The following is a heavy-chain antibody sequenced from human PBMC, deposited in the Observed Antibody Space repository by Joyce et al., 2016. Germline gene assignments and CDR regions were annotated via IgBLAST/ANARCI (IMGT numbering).Heavy chain of an antibody. CDR2: RDQDGSK. Sequence: EVQLVESGGGLVQPGGSLRLSCAASGFTFSNYWMNWVRQATGKGLEWVANRDQDGSKYYVDSVKGRFTISRDNAKNSLSLQMNSLRVEDTAVYYCARDRWELLRGGYYSYYGLDVWGQGTTVTV. J-gene: IGHJ6*02. V-gene: IGHV3-7*03. CDR1: GFTFSNYW. CDR3: ARDRWELLRGGYYSYYGLDV. D-gene: IGHD1-26*01.